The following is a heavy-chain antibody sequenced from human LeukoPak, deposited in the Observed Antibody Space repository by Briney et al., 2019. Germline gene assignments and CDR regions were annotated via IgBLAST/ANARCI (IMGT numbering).Heavy chain of an antibody. CDR2: ISSSSSTI. D-gene: IGHD3-16*01. Sequence: GGSLRLSCAASGFTFSSYSMNWVRQAPGKGLEWVSYISSSSSTIYYADSAKGRFTISRDNARNTLYLQMNSLRAEDTAVYYCAKEMSRFTAWGQGTLVTVSS. CDR3: AKEMSRFTA. J-gene: IGHJ5*02. V-gene: IGHV3-48*01. CDR1: GFTFSSYS.